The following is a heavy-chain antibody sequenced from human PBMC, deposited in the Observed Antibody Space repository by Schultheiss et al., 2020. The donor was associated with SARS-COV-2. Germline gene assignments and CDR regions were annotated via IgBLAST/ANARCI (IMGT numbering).Heavy chain of an antibody. CDR1: GYNFITYW. J-gene: IGHJ4*02. Sequence: GGSLRLSCKSFGYNFITYWIGWVRQMPGKGLEWMGIIYPGDSDTRYSPSFQGQVTISADKSISTAYLQWGSLKASDTAMYYCARGVPAPAISFDYWGQGTPVTVSS. D-gene: IGHD2-21*02. V-gene: IGHV5-51*01. CDR3: ARGVPAPAISFDY. CDR2: IYPGDSDT.